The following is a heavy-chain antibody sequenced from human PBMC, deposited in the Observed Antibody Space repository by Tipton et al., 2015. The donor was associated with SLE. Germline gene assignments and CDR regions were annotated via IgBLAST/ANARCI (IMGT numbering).Heavy chain of an antibody. D-gene: IGHD3-16*01. J-gene: IGHJ6*02. CDR2: IYYSGST. V-gene: IGHV4-59*12. Sequence: LRLSCTVSGGSISSYYWSWIRQPPGKGLEWIGYIYYSGSTNYNPSLKSRVTISVDTSKNQFSLKLSSVTAADTAVYYCARALGGMDVWGQGTTVTVSS. CDR3: ARALGGMDV. CDR1: GGSISSYY.